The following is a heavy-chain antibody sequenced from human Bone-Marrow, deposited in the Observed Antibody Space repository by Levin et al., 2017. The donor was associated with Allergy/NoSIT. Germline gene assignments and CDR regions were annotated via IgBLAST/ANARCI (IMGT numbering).Heavy chain of an antibody. CDR2: ISSSSSTI. CDR3: ARCGVGLDSGEYPFDF. CDR1: EFTFSSYS. D-gene: IGHD2-15*01. Sequence: GESLKISCAASEFTFSSYSMNWVRQAPGKGLEWVSYISSSSSTIYYADSVKGRFTISRDNAKNSLYLQMSSLRDEDTAVYYCARCGVGLDSGEYPFDFWGQGTLVTVSS. V-gene: IGHV3-48*02. J-gene: IGHJ4*02.